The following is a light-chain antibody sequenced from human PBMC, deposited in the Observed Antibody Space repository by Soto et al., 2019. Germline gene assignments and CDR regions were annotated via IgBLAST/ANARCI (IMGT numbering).Light chain of an antibody. CDR3: QSYDSSLSGWV. J-gene: IGLJ3*02. CDR2: GNS. V-gene: IGLV1-40*01. Sequence: QSVLTQPPSVSGAPGQRVTISCTGSSSNIGAGYDVHWYQQLPGTAPKLLIYGNSNRPSGVPDRFSGSKSDTSASLAITGLPAEDEADYYCQSYDSSLSGWVFGGGTKLTVL. CDR1: SSNIGAGYD.